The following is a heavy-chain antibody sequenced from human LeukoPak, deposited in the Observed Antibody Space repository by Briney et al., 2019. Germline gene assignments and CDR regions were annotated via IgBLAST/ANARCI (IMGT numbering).Heavy chain of an antibody. CDR3: AGAQWRYSGYNPNFDY. D-gene: IGHD5-12*01. CDR1: GFTFSSYA. J-gene: IGHJ4*02. Sequence: PGGSLRLSCAASGFTFSSYAMHWVRQAPGKGLEWVAVISYDGSNKYYADSVKGRFTISRDNSKNTLYLQMNSLRAEDTAVYYCAGAQWRYSGYNPNFDYWGQGTVVTVSS. CDR2: ISYDGSNK. V-gene: IGHV3-30*04.